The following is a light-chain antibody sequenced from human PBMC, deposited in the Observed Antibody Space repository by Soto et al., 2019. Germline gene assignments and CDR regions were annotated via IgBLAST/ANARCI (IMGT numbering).Light chain of an antibody. J-gene: IGKJ3*01. CDR3: QQYNSWPPFT. CDR2: GAS. CDR1: QSVSSN. V-gene: IGKV3-15*01. Sequence: EIVMTQSPATLSVSPGERATLSCRASQSVSSNLAWYHQKPGQAPRLLIYGASTRATGIPARFSGSGSGTEFTLTISSLQSEDFAVYYCQQYNSWPPFTFGPGTKVDIK.